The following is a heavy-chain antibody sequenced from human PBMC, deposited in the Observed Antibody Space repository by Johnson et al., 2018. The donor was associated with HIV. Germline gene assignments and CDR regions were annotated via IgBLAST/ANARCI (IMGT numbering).Heavy chain of an antibody. CDR2: IRYDGSNN. V-gene: IGHV3-30*02. D-gene: IGHD4-17*01. CDR1: GFTFSSYG. CDR3: AKEGSRGTVTQAPDAVDI. Sequence: QVQLVESGGGVVQPGGSLRLSCAASGFTFSSYGMHWVRQAPGKGLEWVAFIRYDGSNNYYADSVKGRFTISRDNSKNTLYLQMNSLRAEDTAVYYCAKEGSRGTVTQAPDAVDIWCQGTMVTVSS. J-gene: IGHJ3*02.